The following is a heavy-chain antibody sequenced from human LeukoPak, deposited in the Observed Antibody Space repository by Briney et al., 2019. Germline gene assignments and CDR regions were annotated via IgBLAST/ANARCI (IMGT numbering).Heavy chain of an antibody. Sequence: SETLSVTCTVSGGSISSSSYYWGWIRQPPGKGLEWIGSIYYSGSTYYNPSLKSRVTVSVDTSKNQFSLKLSSVTAADTAVYYCARRRPAAGKAGFDYWGQGTLVTVSS. CDR3: ARRRPAAGKAGFDY. CDR1: GGSISSSSYY. J-gene: IGHJ4*02. V-gene: IGHV4-39*01. CDR2: IYYSGST. D-gene: IGHD6-13*01.